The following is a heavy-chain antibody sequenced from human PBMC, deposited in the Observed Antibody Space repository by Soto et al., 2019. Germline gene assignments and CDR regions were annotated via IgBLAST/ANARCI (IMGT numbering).Heavy chain of an antibody. CDR1: GFTFSSYW. J-gene: IGHJ3*02. CDR2: IKQDGSEK. Sequence: PGGSLRLSCAASGFTFSSYWMSWVRQAPGKGLGWVANIKQDGSEKYYVDSVKGRFTISRDNVKYSLYLQMNSLRAEDTAVYYCARDVGYGDYESAFDIWGQGTMVTVSS. D-gene: IGHD4-17*01. V-gene: IGHV3-7*03. CDR3: ARDVGYGDYESAFDI.